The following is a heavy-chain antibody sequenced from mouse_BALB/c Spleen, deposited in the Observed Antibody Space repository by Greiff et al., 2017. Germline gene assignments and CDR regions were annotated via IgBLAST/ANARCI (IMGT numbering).Heavy chain of an antibody. V-gene: IGHV1-53*01. CDR1: GYTFTSYW. Sequence: VQLQESGTVLARPGASVKMSCKASGYTFTSYWMHWIKQRPEQGLERIGEINPSNGGTNYNEKFKSKATLTVDKSSSTAYMHLSSLTSEDSAVYYCARGRFITTVEDAMDYWGQGTSVTVSS. CDR2: INPSNGGT. CDR3: ARGRFITTVEDAMDY. J-gene: IGHJ4*01. D-gene: IGHD1-1*01.